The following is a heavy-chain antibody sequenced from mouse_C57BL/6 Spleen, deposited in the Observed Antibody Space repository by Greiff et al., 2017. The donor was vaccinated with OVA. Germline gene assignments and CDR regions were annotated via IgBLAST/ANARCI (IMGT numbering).Heavy chain of an antibody. J-gene: IGHJ1*03. Sequence: QVPLQQSGPGLVQPSQSLSLTCTVSGFSLNSSCVHWVRQSPGKGLEWLGVIWRGGSTDYNAAFMSRLSITKDNSKSQVFFKMNSLQADDTAIYYCAKGDWYFDVWGTGTTVTVSS. CDR3: AKGDWYFDV. V-gene: IGHV2-5*01. CDR1: GFSLNSSC. CDR2: IWRGGST.